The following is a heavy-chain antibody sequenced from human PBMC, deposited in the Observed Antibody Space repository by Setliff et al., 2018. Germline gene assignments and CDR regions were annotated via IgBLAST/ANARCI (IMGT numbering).Heavy chain of an antibody. D-gene: IGHD3-22*01. V-gene: IGHV3-21*04. CDR2: ISSSSSYI. J-gene: IGHJ3*02. CDR1: GFTFSTYS. Sequence: GSLRLSCAASGFTFSTYSMNWVRQAPGRGLEWVSSISSSSSYIYYADSVKGRFTISRDNAKNSLYLQMNSLRAEDTAVYYCARDRISRYYDSGAHAFDIWGQGTMVTVSS. CDR3: ARDRISRYYDSGAHAFDI.